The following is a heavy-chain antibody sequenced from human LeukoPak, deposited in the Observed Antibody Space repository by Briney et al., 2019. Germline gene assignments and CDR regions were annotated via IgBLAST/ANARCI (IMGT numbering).Heavy chain of an antibody. Sequence: PGGSLRLSCAASGFTFSSYAMSWVRQAPGKGLDWVSAISGSGGNTYYADSVKGRFTISRDNSKNTLYLQMNSLRAEDTAVYYCAKTLSSGWSGKYYFDYWGQGTLVSVSS. V-gene: IGHV3-23*01. CDR1: GFTFSSYA. D-gene: IGHD6-19*01. CDR2: ISGSGGNT. CDR3: AKTLSSGWSGKYYFDY. J-gene: IGHJ4*02.